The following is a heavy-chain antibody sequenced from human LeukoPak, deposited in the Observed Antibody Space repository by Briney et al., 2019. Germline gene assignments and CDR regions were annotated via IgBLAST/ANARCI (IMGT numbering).Heavy chain of an antibody. CDR1: GFTFSSYA. CDR3: AAIRREVLWFGEDEMRDY. V-gene: IGHV3-23*01. J-gene: IGHJ4*02. CDR2: ISGSGGST. Sequence: GGSLRLSCTASGFTFSSYAMSWVRQAPGKGLEWVSAISGSGGSTYYADSVKGRFTISRDNSKNTLYLQMNSLRAEDTAVYYCAAIRREVLWFGEDEMRDYWGQGTLVTVSS. D-gene: IGHD3-10*01.